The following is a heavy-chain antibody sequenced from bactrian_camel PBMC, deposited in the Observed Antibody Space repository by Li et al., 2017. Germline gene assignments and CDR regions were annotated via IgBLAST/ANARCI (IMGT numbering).Heavy chain of an antibody. CDR3: AAAPYLRLSHVQDLGIEAYNY. Sequence: HVQLVESGGASVQAGGSLKLSCAASGYTFSTCGMAWYCQAPGKERELVSRIFGPGTATYVDSVKGRFTISRDYAKNTLYLQMNSLKTEDTAMYFCAAAPYLRLSHVQDLGIEAYNYWSQGTQVTVS. V-gene: IGHV3S53*01. CDR2: IFGPGTA. J-gene: IGHJ4*01. D-gene: IGHD1*01. CDR1: GYTFSTCG.